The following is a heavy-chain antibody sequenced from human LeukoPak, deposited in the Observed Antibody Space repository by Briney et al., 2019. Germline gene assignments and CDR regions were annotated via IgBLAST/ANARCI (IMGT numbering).Heavy chain of an antibody. Sequence: GGSLRLSCAASGFTFSSYWMSWVRQAAGKGLEWVANIKGDGSEEYDVDSVKGRFTISRDNAKNSLYLQMTSLRAEDTAVYYCASTPLPYGSGSSVVLVWHDYYYYYMDVWGKGTTVTVSS. V-gene: IGHV3-7*01. J-gene: IGHJ6*03. CDR1: GFTFSSYW. D-gene: IGHD3-10*01. CDR2: IKGDGSEE. CDR3: ASTPLPYGSGSSVVLVWHDYYYYYMDV.